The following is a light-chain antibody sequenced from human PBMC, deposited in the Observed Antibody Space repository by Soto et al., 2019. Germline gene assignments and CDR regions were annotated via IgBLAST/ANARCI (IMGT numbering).Light chain of an antibody. Sequence: IVLTQSPDTLSLSPGERATLSCRASQSVSSYLAWYQQKPGQAPRLLIYDASHRATGIPARFSGSVSETDYPLTSSRIEPEYFAFSYCQQRSNWLPVTFGRGTKWEI. CDR1: QSVSSY. J-gene: IGKJ4*01. CDR3: QQRSNWLPVT. V-gene: IGKV3-11*01. CDR2: DAS.